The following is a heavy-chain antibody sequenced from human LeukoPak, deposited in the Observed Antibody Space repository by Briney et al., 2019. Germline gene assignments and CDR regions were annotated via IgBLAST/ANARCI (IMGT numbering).Heavy chain of an antibody. CDR2: INPSGGST. D-gene: IGHD3-22*01. CDR1: GYTFTTYY. CDR3: ARGRSDYYDSSGYYY. V-gene: IGHV1-46*01. Sequence: ASVKVSCKASGYTFTTYYIYWVRQAPGQGLEWMGIINPSGGSTNYAQKFQGRVTMTRNTSISTAYMELSSLRSEDTAVYYCARGRSDYYDSSGYYYWGQGTLVTVFS. J-gene: IGHJ4*02.